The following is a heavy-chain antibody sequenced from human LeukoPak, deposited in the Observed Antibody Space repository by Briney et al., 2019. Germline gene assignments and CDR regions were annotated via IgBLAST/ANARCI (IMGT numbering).Heavy chain of an antibody. D-gene: IGHD4-11*01. V-gene: IGHV4-59*01. CDR1: GGSISSYY. J-gene: IGHJ4*02. Sequence: SETLSLTCTVSGGSISSYYWSWIRQPPGKGLEWIGYIYYSGSTNYNPSLKSRVTISVDTSKNQFSLKLSSVTAADTAVYYCARDYSDYSGVFDYWGQGTLVTVSS. CDR3: ARDYSDYSGVFDY. CDR2: IYYSGST.